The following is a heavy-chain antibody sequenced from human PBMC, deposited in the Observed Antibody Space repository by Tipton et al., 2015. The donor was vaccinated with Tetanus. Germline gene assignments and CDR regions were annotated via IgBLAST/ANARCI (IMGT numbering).Heavy chain of an antibody. D-gene: IGHD1-7*01. CDR1: GYTFTNYG. Sequence: QLVQSGAEVREPGASVKVSCKAFGYTFTNYGIHWVRQAPGQGLEWLGWINPDSGGTKYTQNFQGRVTMTRDTPTTTVYLELTSLKSDDTAVYYCARDSYVPGTTSHFDFWGQGSLVNVSS. J-gene: IGHJ4*02. CDR2: INPDSGGT. CDR3: ARDSYVPGTTSHFDF. V-gene: IGHV1-2*02.